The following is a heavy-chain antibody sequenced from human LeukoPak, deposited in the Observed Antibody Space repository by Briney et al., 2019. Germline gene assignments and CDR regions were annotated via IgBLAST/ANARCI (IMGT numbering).Heavy chain of an antibody. CDR3: ARRSCSGDSCYYFDY. D-gene: IGHD2-15*01. V-gene: IGHV4-4*08. CDR2: IYSSGST. Sequence: SETLSLTCTVSGGSISGYYWGWIRQPPGKGLEWIGYIYSSGSTNYNPSLRSRVTISEDTSNNQFSLKLSSMTAADAAVYYCARRSCSGDSCYYFDYWGQGTLVTVSS. CDR1: GGSISGYY. J-gene: IGHJ4*02.